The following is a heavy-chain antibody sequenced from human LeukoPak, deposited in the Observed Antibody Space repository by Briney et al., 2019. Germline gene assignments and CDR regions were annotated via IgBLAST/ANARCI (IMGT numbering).Heavy chain of an antibody. Sequence: GRSLRLSCAASGFTLSSYAMHWVRQAPGKGLEWVAVISYDGSNKYYADSVKGRFTISRDNSKNTLYLQMNSLRGEDTAVYYCARTMVRGKNYSGMDVWGQGTTVTVSS. CDR1: GFTLSSYA. CDR3: ARTMVRGKNYSGMDV. J-gene: IGHJ6*02. CDR2: ISYDGSNK. V-gene: IGHV3-30*04. D-gene: IGHD3-10*01.